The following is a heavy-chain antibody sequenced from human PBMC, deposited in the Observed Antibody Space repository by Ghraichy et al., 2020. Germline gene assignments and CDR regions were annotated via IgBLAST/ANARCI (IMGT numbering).Heavy chain of an antibody. J-gene: IGHJ4*02. CDR2: ITGSGDTT. Sequence: LSLTCAASGFTFSNYGMTWVRQAPGKGLECVSIITGSGDTTYYADSVRGRFTVSRDNSKSTVFLQMNSLRVEDTAVYYCVKGGGGSIVDYWGRGTLVTVSS. CDR1: GFTFSNYG. CDR3: VKGGGGSIVDY. V-gene: IGHV3-23*01. D-gene: IGHD2-21*01.